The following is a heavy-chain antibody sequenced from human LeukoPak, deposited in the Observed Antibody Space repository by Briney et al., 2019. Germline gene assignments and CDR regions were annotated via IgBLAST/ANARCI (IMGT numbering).Heavy chain of an antibody. D-gene: IGHD4-11*01. Sequence: GGSLRLSCATSGFTFSSNWMSWVRHAPGRGLDWVANIKPDGSAEYYAASVKGRFTVSRDNAKNSLYLQMNSLRVEDTAVYYCARDGLMTTVTPSPYFDYWGQGTLVTVSS. CDR3: ARDGLMTTVTPSPYFDY. V-gene: IGHV3-7*01. CDR1: GFTFSSNW. CDR2: IKPDGSAE. J-gene: IGHJ4*02.